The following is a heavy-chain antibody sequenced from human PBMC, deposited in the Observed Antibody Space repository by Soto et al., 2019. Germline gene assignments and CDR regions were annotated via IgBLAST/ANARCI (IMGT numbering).Heavy chain of an antibody. D-gene: IGHD2-15*01. CDR3: AHKGGRGAGMDV. J-gene: IGHJ6*02. CDR2: IYWDDDE. Sequence: QITLKESGPTLVKPTQTLTLTCSFSGFSLSTSAVGVGWIRQPPGKALEWLALIYWDDDERYSPFLKSRLTMTRDTSKIQVVLTMTSMDPVDTATYYCAHKGGRGAGMDVWGRGTTVTVSS. V-gene: IGHV2-5*02. CDR1: GFSLSTSAVG.